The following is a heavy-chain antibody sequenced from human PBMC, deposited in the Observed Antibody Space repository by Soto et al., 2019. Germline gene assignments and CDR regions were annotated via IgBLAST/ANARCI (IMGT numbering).Heavy chain of an antibody. J-gene: IGHJ6*02. CDR3: ARGRYGSGGSGYPSVRCYGMAV. Sequence: QVQLVESGGGLVKPGGSLRLSCAASGFTFSDYYMSWIRQAPGKGLEWVSYISSSGSTIYYADSVKGRFTISRDNAKNXXDXQXNSLRAEDTAVYYCARGRYGSGGSGYPSVRCYGMAVWGQGTTVTVSS. V-gene: IGHV3-11*01. CDR1: GFTFSDYY. CDR2: ISSSGSTI. D-gene: IGHD2-15*01.